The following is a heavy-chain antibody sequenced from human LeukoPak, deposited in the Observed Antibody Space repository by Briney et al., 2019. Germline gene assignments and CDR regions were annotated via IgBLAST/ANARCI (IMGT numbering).Heavy chain of an antibody. CDR2: IWHDGSEK. Sequence: GGSLRLSCAASGFTFSTYGMNWVRQAPGKGLEGVAVIWHDGSEKYYADSVKDRFTISRDNSKNTLYLQVNSLRAEDTAVYFCARSNNAFDYWGQGSLVTVSS. V-gene: IGHV3-33*01. J-gene: IGHJ4*02. CDR3: ARSNNAFDY. CDR1: GFTFSTYG. D-gene: IGHD1/OR15-1a*01.